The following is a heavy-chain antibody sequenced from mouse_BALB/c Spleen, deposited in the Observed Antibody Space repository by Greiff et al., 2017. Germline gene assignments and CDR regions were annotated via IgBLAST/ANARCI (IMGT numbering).Heavy chain of an antibody. J-gene: IGHJ4*01. Sequence: EVMLVESGGGLVKPGGSLKLSCAASGFTFSSYAMSWVRQSPEQRLEWVAEISSGGSYTYYPDTVTGRFTISRDNAKNTLYLEMSSLRSEDTAMYYCARCYDYDYAMDYWGQGTSVTVSS. D-gene: IGHD1-2*01. V-gene: IGHV5-9-4*01. CDR3: ARCYDYDYAMDY. CDR1: GFTFSSYA. CDR2: ISSGGSYT.